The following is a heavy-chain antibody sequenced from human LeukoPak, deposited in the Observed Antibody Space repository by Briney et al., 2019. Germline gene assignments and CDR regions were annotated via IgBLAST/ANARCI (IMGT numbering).Heavy chain of an antibody. J-gene: IGHJ4*02. CDR1: GGSISSYY. Sequence: PSETLSLTCTVSGGSISSYYWSWIRQPAGKGLEWIGRIFSSGSTHYTHSLKSRVTMSVDTIKNQFCLRLRSVTAADTAVYYCARSPGDSSGWYPWFDYWGQGTLVTVSS. V-gene: IGHV4-4*07. CDR2: IFSSGST. CDR3: ARSPGDSSGWYPWFDY. D-gene: IGHD6-19*01.